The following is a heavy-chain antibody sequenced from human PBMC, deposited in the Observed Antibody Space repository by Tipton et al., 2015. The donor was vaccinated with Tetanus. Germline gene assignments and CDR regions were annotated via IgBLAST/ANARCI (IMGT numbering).Heavy chain of an antibody. D-gene: IGHD1-7*01. CDR3: TRGNYDSSKKGPFDS. V-gene: IGHV4-61*08. J-gene: IGHJ4*02. Sequence: TLSLTCSVSGASLRSGDYNWSWIRQPPGKGLEWLAYISDSGLRKSNYFLKSRITIARDTSRNQFSLKLTSVTAADTGVYYCTRGNYDSSKKGPFDSRGQGSLVIVSS. CDR1: GASLRSGDYN. CDR2: ISDSGLR.